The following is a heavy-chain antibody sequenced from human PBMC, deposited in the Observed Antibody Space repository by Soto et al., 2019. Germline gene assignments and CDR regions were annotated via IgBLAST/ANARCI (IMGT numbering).Heavy chain of an antibody. V-gene: IGHV3-9*01. CDR3: EKALGNSLELDVFDI. D-gene: IGHD1-7*01. CDR1: GFTFDDYA. Sequence: PGGSLRLSCAASGFTFDDYAMHWVRQAPGKGLEWVSGISWNSGSIGYADSVKGRFTISGDNAKNSLYLQMNSLRAEDTALYYCEKALGNSLELDVFDIWGQGTMVTVSS. J-gene: IGHJ3*02. CDR2: ISWNSGSI.